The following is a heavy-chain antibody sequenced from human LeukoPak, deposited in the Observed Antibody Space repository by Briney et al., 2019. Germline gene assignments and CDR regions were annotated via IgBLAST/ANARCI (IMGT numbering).Heavy chain of an antibody. Sequence: GGSLRLSCAASGFSFSSYAIHWLRQAPGKGLEWVAVISYDGSNKYYADSVKGRFTISRDNSKNTVSLQMNSLRAEDTAVYYCARDPLRFLVARRYFDYWGQGTLVTVSS. CDR1: GFSFSSYA. V-gene: IGHV3-30-3*01. D-gene: IGHD3-3*01. J-gene: IGHJ4*02. CDR3: ARDPLRFLVARRYFDY. CDR2: ISYDGSNK.